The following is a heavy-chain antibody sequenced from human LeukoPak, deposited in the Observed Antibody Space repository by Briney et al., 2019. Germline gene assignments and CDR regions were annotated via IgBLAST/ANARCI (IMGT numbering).Heavy chain of an antibody. V-gene: IGHV4-39*01. CDR3: ARLGYNWNYLH. Sequence: SETLSLTCTVSGDSINNGAYYWGWIRQPPGKGLEWIATISYTGRTDYTPSLMSRVTISVDTSKNQLSLRLTSVTAADTAVYYCARLGYNWNYLHWGQGSLVTVSS. CDR2: ISYTGRT. D-gene: IGHD1-7*01. CDR1: GDSINNGAYY. J-gene: IGHJ4*02.